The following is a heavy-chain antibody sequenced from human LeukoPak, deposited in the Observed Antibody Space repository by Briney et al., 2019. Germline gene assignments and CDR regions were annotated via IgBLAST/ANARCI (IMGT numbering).Heavy chain of an antibody. V-gene: IGHV3-23*01. CDR1: GFTFSGYT. J-gene: IGHJ4*02. D-gene: IGHD3-3*01. CDR2: ISGSGITT. CDR3: AKETALVGGHAAIFDH. Sequence: GGSLRLSCAASGFTFSGYTMNWVRQAPGKGPEWVSSISGSGITTNYADSVKGRFTISREYSNNTLYLQMSSLRAEDTAIYYCAKETALVGGHAAIFDHWGQGTLVTVSS.